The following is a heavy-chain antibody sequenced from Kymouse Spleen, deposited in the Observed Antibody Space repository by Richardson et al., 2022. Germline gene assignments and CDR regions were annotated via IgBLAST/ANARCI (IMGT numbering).Heavy chain of an antibody. V-gene: IGHV3-74*01. CDR3: ARDSGSSYYYYGMDV. CDR1: GFTFSSYW. J-gene: IGHJ6*02. Sequence: EVQLVESGGGLVQPGGSLRLSCAASGFTFSSYWMHWVRQAPGKGLVWVSRINSDGSSTSYADSVKGRFTISRDNAKNTLYLQMNSLRAEDTAVYYCARDSGSSYYYYGMDVWGQGTTVTVSS. CDR2: INSDGSST. D-gene: IGHD3-10*01.